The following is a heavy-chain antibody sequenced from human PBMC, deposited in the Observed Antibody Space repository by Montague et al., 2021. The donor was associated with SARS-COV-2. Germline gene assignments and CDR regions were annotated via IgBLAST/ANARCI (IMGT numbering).Heavy chain of an antibody. CDR2: VYYSRSS. V-gene: IGHV4-59*02. J-gene: IGHJ4*02. CDR3: VRDPAPSGSGTFYDY. D-gene: IGHD1-26*01. Sequence: SETLSLTCTVSGDSVSHDLWTWIRQPPGKGLEWIGYVYYSRSSSYNPSLRGRVSIAVDTSKNQFSLRLSAVTAADTAIYYCVRDPAPSGSGTFYDYWGQGARVAVPP. CDR1: GDSVSHDL.